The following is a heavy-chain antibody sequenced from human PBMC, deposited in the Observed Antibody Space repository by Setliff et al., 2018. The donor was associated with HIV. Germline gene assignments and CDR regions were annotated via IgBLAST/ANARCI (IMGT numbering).Heavy chain of an antibody. CDR3: ARPPRYSSGWYDSYFDQ. J-gene: IGHJ4*02. D-gene: IGHD6-19*01. CDR1: GGAFCSYA. Sequence: ASVKVSCKASGGAFCSYAPRWVRQAPGQGLEWMGGSIPMYGTSNYAQKFQGRVTITTDDTTSTAYMGLSRLRSDDTAVYYCARPPRYSSGWYDSYFDQWGQGTLVTVSS. V-gene: IGHV1-69*05. CDR2: SIPMYGTS.